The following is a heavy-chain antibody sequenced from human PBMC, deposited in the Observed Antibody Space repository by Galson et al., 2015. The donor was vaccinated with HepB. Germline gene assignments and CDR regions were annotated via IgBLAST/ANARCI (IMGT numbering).Heavy chain of an antibody. CDR2: INPTGGST. Sequence: SVKVSCKASGYTFTSYYIHWVRQAPGQGLEWMGIINPTGGSTSYAQKFQGRVTMTRDTSTSTVYVELRSLRFEDTAVYYCARGYSGSYWMGGGFDYWGQGTLVTVSS. CDR3: ARGYSGSYWMGGGFDY. V-gene: IGHV1-46*03. D-gene: IGHD1-26*01. CDR1: GYTFTSYY. J-gene: IGHJ4*02.